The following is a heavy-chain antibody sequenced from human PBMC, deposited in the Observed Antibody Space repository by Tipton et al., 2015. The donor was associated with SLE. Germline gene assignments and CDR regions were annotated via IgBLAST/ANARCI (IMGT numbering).Heavy chain of an antibody. D-gene: IGHD6-13*01. CDR2: ISYDGSNK. J-gene: IGHJ3*02. V-gene: IGHV3-30*04. Sequence: SLRLSCAASGFTFSSYAMHWVRQAPGKGLEWVAVISYDGSNKYYADSVKGRFTISRDNSKNTLYLQMNSLRAEDTAVYYCARVQRGRWYVAFDIWGQGAVVTVSS. CDR3: ARVQRGRWYVAFDI. CDR1: GFTFSSYA.